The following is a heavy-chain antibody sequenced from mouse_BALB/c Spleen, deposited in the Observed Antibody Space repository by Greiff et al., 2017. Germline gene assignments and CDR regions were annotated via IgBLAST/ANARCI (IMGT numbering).Heavy chain of an antibody. D-gene: IGHD2-4*01. CDR3: ARGDGDYGRIFAY. Sequence: EVQVVESGGGLVKPGGSLKLSCAASGFTFSSYAMSWVRQTPEKRLEWVASISSGGSTYYPDSVKGRFTISRDNARNILYLQMSSLRSEDTAMYYCARGDGDYGRIFAYWGQGTLVTVSA. V-gene: IGHV5-6-5*01. CDR1: GFTFSSYA. CDR2: ISSGGST. J-gene: IGHJ3*01.